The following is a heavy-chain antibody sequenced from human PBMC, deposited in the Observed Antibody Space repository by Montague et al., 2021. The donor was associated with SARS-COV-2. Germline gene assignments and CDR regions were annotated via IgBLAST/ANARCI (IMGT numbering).Heavy chain of an antibody. CDR3: ARGRDGYYHRSALFDY. J-gene: IGHJ4*02. CDR2: IYYSGST. D-gene: IGHD3-22*01. Sequence: SETLSLTCTVSGGSISSYYWSWIRQPPGKGLEWIGYIYYSGSTNYNPSLKSRVTISVDTSKNQFSLKLTSVTAADTAVYYCARGRDGYYHRSALFDYWGQGFLVSVSS. CDR1: GGSISSYY. V-gene: IGHV4-59*01.